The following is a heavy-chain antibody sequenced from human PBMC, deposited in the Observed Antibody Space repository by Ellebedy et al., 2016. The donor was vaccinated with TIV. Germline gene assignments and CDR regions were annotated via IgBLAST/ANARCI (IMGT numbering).Heavy chain of an antibody. Sequence: GGSLRLXXAASGFTFSRYGMHWVRQAPGKGLEWVAVISYDGSSKDYADSAKGRFSISRDNSQNKLLLQMNSLRAEDTAVYYCAKESRDGNNYFFDYWGQGTLVTVPS. CDR2: ISYDGSSK. D-gene: IGHD5-24*01. J-gene: IGHJ4*02. V-gene: IGHV3-30*18. CDR3: AKESRDGNNYFFDY. CDR1: GFTFSRYG.